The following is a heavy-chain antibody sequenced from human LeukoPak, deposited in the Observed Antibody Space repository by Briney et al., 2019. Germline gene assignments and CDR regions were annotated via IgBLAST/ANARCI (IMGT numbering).Heavy chain of an antibody. J-gene: IGHJ4*02. CDR1: GYSISSGYY. Sequence: SETLSLTCTVSGYSISSGYYWGWIRQPPGKGLEWIGSIYHSGSTYYNPSLKSRVTISVDTSKNQFSLKLSSVTAADTAVYYFARGTMVRGVISYVYGGRETRVTVSS. D-gene: IGHD3-10*01. CDR3: ARGTMVRGVISYVY. V-gene: IGHV4-38-2*02. CDR2: IYHSGST.